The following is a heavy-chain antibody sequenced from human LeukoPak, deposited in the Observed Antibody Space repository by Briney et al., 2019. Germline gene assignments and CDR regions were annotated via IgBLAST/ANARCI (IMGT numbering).Heavy chain of an antibody. CDR1: GYNLNSYW. J-gene: IGHJ4*02. Sequence: GGAPEISCYGSGYNLNSYWIGRVRQMPGEGLEGVGSIYPWYSDTRYSPSFQGQVTISADKSISTAYLQWSSLKASDTAMYYCARADYDYVWGSYRFNYFDYWGQGTLVTVSS. CDR2: IYPWYSDT. V-gene: IGHV5-51*01. CDR3: ARADYDYVWGSYRFNYFDY. D-gene: IGHD3-16*02.